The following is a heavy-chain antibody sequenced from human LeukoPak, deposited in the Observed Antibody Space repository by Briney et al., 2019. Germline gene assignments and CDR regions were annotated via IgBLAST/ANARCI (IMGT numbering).Heavy chain of an antibody. CDR3: ARGGSGSSY. D-gene: IGHD3-10*01. CDR1: GGSISSGDYY. CDR2: IYHSGSP. Sequence: PSQTLSLTYTVSGGSISSGDYYYWSWIRQPPGKGLEWIGNIYHSGSPYYNPSLKSRVTISVDTSKNQFSLKLTSVTAADTAVYYCARGGSGSSYWGQGTLVTVSS. V-gene: IGHV4-30-4*01. J-gene: IGHJ4*02.